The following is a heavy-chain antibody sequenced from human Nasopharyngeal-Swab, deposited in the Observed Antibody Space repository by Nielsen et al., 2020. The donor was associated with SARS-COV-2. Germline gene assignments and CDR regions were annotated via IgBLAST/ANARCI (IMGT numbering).Heavy chain of an antibody. CDR2: ISYDGSNK. CDR3: ARDVLRYGHASGAFDI. CDR1: GFTFSSYA. V-gene: IGHV3-30-3*01. J-gene: IGHJ3*02. D-gene: IGHD3-9*01. Sequence: GVLRLSCAASGFTFSSYAMHWVRQAPGKGLEWVAVISYDGSNKYYADSVKGRFTISRDNSKNTLYLQMNSLRAEDTAVYYCARDVLRYGHASGAFDIWGQGTMVTVSS.